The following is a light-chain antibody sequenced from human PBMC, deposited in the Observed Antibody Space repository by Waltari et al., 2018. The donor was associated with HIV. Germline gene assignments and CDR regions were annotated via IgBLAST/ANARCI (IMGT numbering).Light chain of an antibody. CDR3: QTWGTGIRV. V-gene: IGLV4-69*01. Sequence: QLVLTQSPSASASLGASVKPTCTLSSGQRSYAIAWHQQQPEKGPRYLIKLNSDGSHSKGDGIPDRFSGSSSGAERYLTISSLQSEDEADYYCQTWGTGIRVFGGGTKLTVL. CDR2: LNSDGSH. CDR1: SGQRSYA. J-gene: IGLJ2*01.